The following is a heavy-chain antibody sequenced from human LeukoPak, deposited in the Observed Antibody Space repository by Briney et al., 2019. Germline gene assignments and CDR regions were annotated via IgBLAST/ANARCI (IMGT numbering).Heavy chain of an antibody. CDR3: ARGKGDSQPYYFDY. Sequence: PSETLSLTCAVYGGSFSGYYWSWIRQPPGKGLEWIGEINHSGSTNYNPSLKSRVTISVDTSKNQFSLKLSSVTAADTALYYCARGKGDSQPYYFDYWGQGTLVTVSS. J-gene: IGHJ4*02. CDR2: INHSGST. V-gene: IGHV4-34*01. D-gene: IGHD2-21*02. CDR1: GGSFSGYY.